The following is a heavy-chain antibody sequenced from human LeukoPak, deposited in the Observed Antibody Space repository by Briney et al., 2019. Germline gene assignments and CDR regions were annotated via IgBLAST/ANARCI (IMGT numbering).Heavy chain of an antibody. Sequence: SETLSLTCAVSGGSISSYCWIWIRQPPGKGLEWIGYIYYTGSTNYNPSLKSRVTMSADTSKNQFSLKLSSVTAADTAVYFCARVGGWEPKLHGVTFYTLGQGTLVTVSS. CDR3: ARVGGWEPKLHGVTFYT. CDR2: IYYTGST. J-gene: IGHJ5*02. V-gene: IGHV4-59*01. D-gene: IGHD1-26*01. CDR1: GGSISSYC.